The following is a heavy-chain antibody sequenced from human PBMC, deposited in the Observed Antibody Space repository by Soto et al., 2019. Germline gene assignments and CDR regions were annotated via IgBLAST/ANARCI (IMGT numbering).Heavy chain of an antibody. D-gene: IGHD6-13*01. CDR2: IWYDGGNK. V-gene: IGHV3-33*01. Sequence: QVQLVESGGGVVQPGRSLRLSCAASGFTFSSYGMHWVRQAPGKGLEWVAVIWYDGGNKYYADSVKGRFTISRDNSKNTLYLQMNSLRAEDTAVYYCAAHEYSGSWEMVDYWGQGTLVAVSS. CDR1: GFTFSSYG. CDR3: AAHEYSGSWEMVDY. J-gene: IGHJ4*02.